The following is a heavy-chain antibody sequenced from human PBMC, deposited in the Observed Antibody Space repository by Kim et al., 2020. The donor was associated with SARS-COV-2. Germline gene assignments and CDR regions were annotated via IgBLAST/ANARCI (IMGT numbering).Heavy chain of an antibody. D-gene: IGHD1-26*01. V-gene: IGHV1-46*01. Sequence: ASVKVSCKASGYTFSRFYVHWLRQGPGQGPEWMGIVNPNTGVATYAQRFQDRVTMSSVLSTNTAFMELTSLRSDDTAVYFCARSIVGTSTPYYFDYWGQGRLVTVSS. J-gene: IGHJ4*02. CDR1: GYTFSRFY. CDR3: ARSIVGTSTPYYFDY. CDR2: VNPNTGVA.